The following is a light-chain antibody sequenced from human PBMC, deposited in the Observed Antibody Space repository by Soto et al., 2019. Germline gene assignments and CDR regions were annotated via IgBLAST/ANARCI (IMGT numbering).Light chain of an antibody. CDR2: AAS. CDR1: RDVGSD. CDR3: QQYNTYST. V-gene: IGKV1-17*01. Sequence: QMTQSPSSLSASVGEKIIITCRASRDVGSDVSWYQQKPGQAPKLLIYAASNLYTGVPSRFSGSRSGTEFTLTISSLQPEDFASYYCQQYNTYSTFGQGTRLEI. J-gene: IGKJ5*01.